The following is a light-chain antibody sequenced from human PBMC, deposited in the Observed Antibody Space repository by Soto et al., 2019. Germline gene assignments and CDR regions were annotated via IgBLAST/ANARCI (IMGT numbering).Light chain of an antibody. CDR3: QQYNNWPHSII. Sequence: VMTQSPATLSVSPGERLTLSCRASESVSSNLAWYQQRPGQAPRLLIYGASTRATETPLRFRGSGSGTEFTLTISSLQSEDLAVYYCQQYNNWPHSIIFGPGTRLEIK. CDR1: ESVSSN. J-gene: IGKJ5*01. CDR2: GAS. V-gene: IGKV3-15*01.